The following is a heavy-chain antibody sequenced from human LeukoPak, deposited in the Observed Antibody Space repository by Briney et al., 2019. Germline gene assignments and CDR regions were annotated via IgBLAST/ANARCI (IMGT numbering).Heavy chain of an antibody. CDR2: INHSGST. CDR1: GGSFSGYY. V-gene: IGHV4-34*01. CDR3: ASDDYYGSGSYRW. J-gene: IGHJ4*02. D-gene: IGHD3-10*01. Sequence: SEALSLTCAVYGGSFSGYYWTWIRQPPGKGLEWIGEINHSGSTNYNPSLKSRVTISVDTSKNQFSLKLSSVTAADTAVYYCASDDYYGSGSYRWWGQGTLVTVSS.